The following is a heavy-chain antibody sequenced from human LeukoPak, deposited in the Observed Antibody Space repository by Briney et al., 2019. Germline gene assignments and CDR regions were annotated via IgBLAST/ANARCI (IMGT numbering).Heavy chain of an antibody. Sequence: GASVKVSCKASAYTFTGYYMHWVRQAPGQGLEWMGWINPNSGGTNYAQNFQGRVTMTRDTSISTAYMELNRLRSDDTAVYYCARVLNNWNYERYAKYSQHGARGPRVPV. J-gene: IGHJ1*01. D-gene: IGHD1-7*01. CDR1: AYTFTGYY. V-gene: IGHV1-2*02. CDR2: INPNSGGT. CDR3: ARVLNNWNYERYAKYSQH.